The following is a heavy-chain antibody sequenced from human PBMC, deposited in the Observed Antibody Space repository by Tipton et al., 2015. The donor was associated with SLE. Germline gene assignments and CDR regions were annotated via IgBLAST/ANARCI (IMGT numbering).Heavy chain of an antibody. Sequence: TLSLTCTVSGGSISSDYWSWIRQPPGKGLEWIGYIYNTGSTNYNPSLKSRVSISADTSTNQFSLRLSSVTAADTAVYYCARDEYRYDGTGYHLLGHFDYWGQGTLVTVSS. CDR2: IYNTGST. D-gene: IGHD3-22*01. V-gene: IGHV4-59*01. CDR1: GGSISSDY. CDR3: ARDEYRYDGTGYHLLGHFDY. J-gene: IGHJ4*02.